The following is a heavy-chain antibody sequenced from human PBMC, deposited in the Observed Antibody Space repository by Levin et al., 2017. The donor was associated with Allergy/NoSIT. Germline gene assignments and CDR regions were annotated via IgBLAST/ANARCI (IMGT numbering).Heavy chain of an antibody. V-gene: IGHV3-7*01. CDR3: ARDRTYLDASGDRRKDAFDV. Sequence: GGSLRLSCEVSGFTFTNFWMNWIRQSPGKGPEWVATINQYGGEKYYLDSVKGRFTISRDYGKNFLYLQMNSLRVEDTAVYYCARDRTYLDASGDRRKDAFDVWGQGALVTV. CDR2: INQYGGEK. CDR1: GFTFTNFW. J-gene: IGHJ3*01. D-gene: IGHD1-26*01.